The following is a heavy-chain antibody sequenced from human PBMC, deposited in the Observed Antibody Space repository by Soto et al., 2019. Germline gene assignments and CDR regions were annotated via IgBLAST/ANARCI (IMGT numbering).Heavy chain of an antibody. Sequence: QVQLVQSGAEVKKPGSSVKVSCKASGGTFSSYAISWVRQAPGQGLEWMGGIIPIFGTANYAQKFQGRVTITADESTSTAYMELSSLRSEDTAVYYCARDSGTYYYDSSGYYADYWGQGTLVTVSS. CDR1: GGTFSSYA. CDR3: ARDSGTYYYDSSGYYADY. J-gene: IGHJ4*02. D-gene: IGHD3-22*01. CDR2: IIPIFGTA. V-gene: IGHV1-69*12.